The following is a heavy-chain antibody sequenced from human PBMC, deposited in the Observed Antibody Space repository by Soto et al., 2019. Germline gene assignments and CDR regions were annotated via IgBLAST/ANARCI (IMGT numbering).Heavy chain of an antibody. D-gene: IGHD2-2*01. CDR3: AKDPAAIPRGAFDI. CDR2: ISGSGGST. Sequence: EVQLLESGGGLVKPGGSLRLSCAASGFTFSSYAMSWVRQAPGKGLEWVSAISGSGGSTDYAESVKGRFTISRDNSKNTVYLQMTSLRAEATAVYYCAKDPAAIPRGAFDIWGQGTLVTVSS. CDR1: GFTFSSYA. V-gene: IGHV3-23*01. J-gene: IGHJ3*02.